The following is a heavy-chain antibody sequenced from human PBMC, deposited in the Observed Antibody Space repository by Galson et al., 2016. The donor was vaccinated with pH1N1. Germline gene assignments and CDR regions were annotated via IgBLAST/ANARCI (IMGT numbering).Heavy chain of an antibody. J-gene: IGHJ4*02. Sequence: SLRLSCAASGFTFSNYAMSWVRQSPGKGLEWVSSIGGSGDSTYYADSVQGRFTISRDNSKNTLSLQLDSLKVEDTALYYCAKYKGIVAGTLRLFDYWGQGTLVTVSP. CDR2: IGGSGDST. D-gene: IGHD2-21*01. CDR3: AKYKGIVAGTLRLFDY. CDR1: GFTFSNYA. V-gene: IGHV3-23*01.